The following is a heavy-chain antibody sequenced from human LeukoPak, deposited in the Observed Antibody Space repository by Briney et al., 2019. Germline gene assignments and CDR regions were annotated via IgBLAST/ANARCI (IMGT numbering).Heavy chain of an antibody. Sequence: PGGSLRLSCAASGFAFVDYTMHWVRQAPGKGLEWVSSITGDSRDLYYSDSLKGRFAISRDNAKDSLYLQISGLRVEDTAVYYCGRVDQDSFSPWGQGALVTVSS. J-gene: IGHJ5*02. V-gene: IGHV3-21*06. CDR1: GFAFVDYT. CDR2: ITGDSRDL. CDR3: GRVDQDSFSP. D-gene: IGHD2-2*01.